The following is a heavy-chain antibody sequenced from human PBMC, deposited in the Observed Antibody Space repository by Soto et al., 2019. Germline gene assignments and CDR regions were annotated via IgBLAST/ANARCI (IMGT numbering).Heavy chain of an antibody. D-gene: IGHD2-2*01. Sequence: GASVKVSCKASGYTFSTYDISWVRQAPGQGLEWMGWIRVYNGNTDYAQILQGRVTISVDTSKNQFSLKLSSVTAADTAVYYCARERVVPAASIDYWGQGTLVTVSS. CDR2: IRVYNGNT. J-gene: IGHJ4*02. CDR3: ARERVVPAASIDY. V-gene: IGHV1-18*01. CDR1: GYTFSTYD.